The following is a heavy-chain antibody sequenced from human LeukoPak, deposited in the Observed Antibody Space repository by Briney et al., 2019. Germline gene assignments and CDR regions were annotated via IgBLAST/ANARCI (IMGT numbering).Heavy chain of an antibody. CDR2: ISAYNGNT. Sequence: ASVKVSCKASGYTFTSYGISWVRQAPGQGLEWMGWISAYNGNTNYAQKLQGRVTMTTDTSTSTAYMELRSLRSEDTAVYYCARGEGYCSSTSCYTNWFDPWGQGTLVTVSS. V-gene: IGHV1-18*01. CDR1: GYTFTSYG. J-gene: IGHJ5*02. D-gene: IGHD2-2*02. CDR3: ARGEGYCSSTSCYTNWFDP.